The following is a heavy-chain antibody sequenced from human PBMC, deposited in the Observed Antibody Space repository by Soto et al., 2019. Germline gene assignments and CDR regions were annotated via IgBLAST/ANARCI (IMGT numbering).Heavy chain of an antibody. CDR3: ARSTRGSSWYTY. CDR2: IYYSGST. CDR1: GGSISSYY. J-gene: IGHJ4*02. D-gene: IGHD6-13*01. Sequence: SSETLSLTCTVSGGSISSYYWSWIRQPPGKGLEWIGYIYYSGSTNYNPSLKSRVTISVDTSKNQFSLKLSSVTAADTAVYYCARSTRGSSWYTYWGQGTLVTVSS. V-gene: IGHV4-59*01.